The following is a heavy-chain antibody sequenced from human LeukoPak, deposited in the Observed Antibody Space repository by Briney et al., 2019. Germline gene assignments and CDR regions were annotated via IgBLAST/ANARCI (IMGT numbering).Heavy chain of an antibody. D-gene: IGHD3-10*01. CDR2: IYYTGST. V-gene: IGHV4-59*01. J-gene: IGHJ4*02. Sequence: PSETLFLTCTVSGASISSYYWSWIRQPPGKGLEWIGYIYYTGSTNYNPSLKSRVTISVDPSKNQFSLKLNSVTAADTAVYYCAREVITMIRGVIVTSRFDYWGQGTLVTVSS. CDR1: GASISSYY. CDR3: AREVITMIRGVIVTSRFDY.